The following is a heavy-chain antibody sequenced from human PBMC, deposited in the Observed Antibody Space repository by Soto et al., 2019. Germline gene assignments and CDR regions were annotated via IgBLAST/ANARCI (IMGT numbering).Heavy chain of an antibody. Sequence: GASVKVSCKASGYTFTSYGISWVRQAPGQGLEWMGWISAYNGNTNYAQRLQGRVTMTTDTSTSTAYMELRSLRSDGTAVYYCARSVAAAGTAYYYYYGMDVWGQGTTVTVSS. V-gene: IGHV1-18*01. CDR1: GYTFTSYG. CDR2: ISAYNGNT. J-gene: IGHJ6*02. CDR3: ARSVAAAGTAYYYYYGMDV. D-gene: IGHD6-13*01.